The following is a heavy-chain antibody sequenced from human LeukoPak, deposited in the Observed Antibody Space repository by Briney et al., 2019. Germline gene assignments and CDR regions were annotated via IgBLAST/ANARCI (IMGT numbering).Heavy chain of an antibody. Sequence: PGGSLRLSCAASGFTFSSYAMSWLRQAPGKALEWVSAISGSGGSTYYADSVKGRFTISRDNSKNTLYLQMNSLRAEDTAVYYCAKISYYDSSGYYPYYFDYWGQGTLVTVSS. CDR1: GFTFSSYA. CDR3: AKISYYDSSGYYPYYFDY. V-gene: IGHV3-23*01. CDR2: ISGSGGST. J-gene: IGHJ4*02. D-gene: IGHD3-22*01.